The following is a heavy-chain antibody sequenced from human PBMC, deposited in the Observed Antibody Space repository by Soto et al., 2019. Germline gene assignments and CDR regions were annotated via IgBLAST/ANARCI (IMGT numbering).Heavy chain of an antibody. CDR1: GFTFSSYW. V-gene: IGHV3-7*01. J-gene: IGHJ4*02. D-gene: IGHD2-2*01. Sequence: GGSLRLSCVASGFTFSSYWMSWVRQAPGKGLEWVANIKQDGSKKYYVDSVKGRFTISRDNAKNSLYLQMNSLRAKDTAVYYCTRGTCSSTTCYAVYFDSWGQGTLVTV. CDR2: IKQDGSKK. CDR3: TRGTCSSTTCYAVYFDS.